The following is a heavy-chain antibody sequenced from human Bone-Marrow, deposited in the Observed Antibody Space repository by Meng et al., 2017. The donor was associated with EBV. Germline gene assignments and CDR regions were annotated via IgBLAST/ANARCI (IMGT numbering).Heavy chain of an antibody. D-gene: IGHD4-17*01. CDR3: ARRGDYGDYPFDY. V-gene: IGHV4-61*01. Sequence: QLQLRESGPGQVKPSDTLSLTCPVSGGSVSSGIYYWNWIRQPPGKGLEWIGFIYYSGSSNYNPSLKSRVTISADTSKNQFSLNLSSVTAADTAVYYCARRGDYGDYPFDYWGQGTLVTVSS. J-gene: IGHJ4*02. CDR1: GGSVSSGIYY. CDR2: IYYSGSS.